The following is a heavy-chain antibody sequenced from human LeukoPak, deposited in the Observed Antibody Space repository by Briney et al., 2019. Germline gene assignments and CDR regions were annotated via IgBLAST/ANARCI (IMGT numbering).Heavy chain of an antibody. CDR2: IYSGGST. Sequence: PGGSLRLSCAASGFTVSSNYMSWVRQAPGKGLGWVSVIYSGGSTYYADSVKGRFTISRDNPKNTLYLQMNSLRAEDTAVYYCARVGIVVKARDYWGQGTLVTVSS. J-gene: IGHJ4*02. CDR1: GFTVSSNY. D-gene: IGHD2-2*01. CDR3: ARVGIVVKARDY. V-gene: IGHV3-66*02.